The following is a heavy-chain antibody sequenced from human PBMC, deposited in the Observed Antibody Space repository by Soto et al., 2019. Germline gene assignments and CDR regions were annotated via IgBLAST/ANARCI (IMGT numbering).Heavy chain of an antibody. CDR2: IYYSGNT. CDR1: GGSIRSYY. J-gene: IGHJ4*02. D-gene: IGHD6-13*01. CDR3: ARGGYSIDY. Sequence: PSETLSPTCTVSGGSIRSYYWSWIRQPPGKGLEWIGYIYYSGNTNYNPSLKSRVTISVDTSKNQFSLKLSSVTAADTAVYYCARGGYSIDYWGQGTLVTVSS. V-gene: IGHV4-59*01.